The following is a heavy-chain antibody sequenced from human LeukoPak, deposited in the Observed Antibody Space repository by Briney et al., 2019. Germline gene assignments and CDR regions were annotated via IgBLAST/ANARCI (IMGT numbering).Heavy chain of an antibody. J-gene: IGHJ3*02. CDR2: IRYDGSNK. V-gene: IGHV3-30*02. D-gene: IGHD2-8*01. CDR1: GFTFSSYG. Sequence: GGSLRLSCAASGFTFSSYGMHWVRQAPGKGLEWVAFIRYDGSNKYYADSVKGRFTISRDSSKNTLYLQMNSLRAEDTAVYYCAKDDNGLDAFDIWGQGTMVTVSS. CDR3: AKDDNGLDAFDI.